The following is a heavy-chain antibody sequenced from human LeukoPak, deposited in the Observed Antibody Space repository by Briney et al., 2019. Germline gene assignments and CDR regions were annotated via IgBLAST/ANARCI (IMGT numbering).Heavy chain of an antibody. CDR3: AIHSGSYDFFDY. J-gene: IGHJ4*02. D-gene: IGHD1-26*01. Sequence: SETLSLTCTVSGGSISSSSYYWGWIRQPPGKGLEWIGSIYYSGSTYYNPSLKGRVTISVDTSKNQFSLKLSSVTAADTAVYYCAIHSGSYDFFDYWGQGTLVTVSS. CDR2: IYYSGST. V-gene: IGHV4-39*01. CDR1: GGSISSSSYY.